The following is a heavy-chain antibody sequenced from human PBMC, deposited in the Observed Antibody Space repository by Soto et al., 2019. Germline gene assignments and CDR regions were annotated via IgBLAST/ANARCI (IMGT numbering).Heavy chain of an antibody. CDR2: ISAYNGNT. CDR1: GYTFSGYY. CDR3: ARVLLSSYYYGMDV. J-gene: IGHJ6*02. V-gene: IGHV1-18*04. D-gene: IGHD2-15*01. Sequence: QEQLVQSGAEVKKPGASVKVSCKASGYTFSGYYIHWLRQAPGQGLEWMGWISAYNGNTNYAQKLQGRVTMTTDTSTSTAYMELRSLRSDDTAVHYCARVLLSSYYYGMDVWGQGTTVTVSS.